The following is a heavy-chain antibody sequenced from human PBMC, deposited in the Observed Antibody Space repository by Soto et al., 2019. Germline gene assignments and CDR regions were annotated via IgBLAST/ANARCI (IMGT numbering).Heavy chain of an antibody. J-gene: IGHJ4*02. Sequence: EVQVLESGGGLVQPGGSLRLSCAASGFTFSTYAMSWVRPAPGKGLEWVSGISGGGGSTYYADSVKGRFTISRDNSKNTLYLQMNSLRAEDTAVYYCAKADLLGYCTGGSCYSLDYWGQGTLVTVSS. CDR1: GFTFSTYA. CDR2: ISGGGGST. CDR3: AKADLLGYCTGGSCYSLDY. D-gene: IGHD2-15*01. V-gene: IGHV3-23*01.